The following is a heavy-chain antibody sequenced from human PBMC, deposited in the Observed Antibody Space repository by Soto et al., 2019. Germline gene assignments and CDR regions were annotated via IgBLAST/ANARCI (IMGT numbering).Heavy chain of an antibody. Sequence: EVKLVESGGGWVQPGRSLRLSCAASGFSFDDYAMHWVRQLPGKGLEWVAGIGWRSFTLGYANSVKGRFTISRDNANNTVSLQMNSLRGEDTAVYYCAREAPVAGTNYFDLWGQGTLVTVSS. CDR1: GFSFDDYA. J-gene: IGHJ4*02. D-gene: IGHD6-19*01. V-gene: IGHV3-9*01. CDR2: IGWRSFTL. CDR3: AREAPVAGTNYFDL.